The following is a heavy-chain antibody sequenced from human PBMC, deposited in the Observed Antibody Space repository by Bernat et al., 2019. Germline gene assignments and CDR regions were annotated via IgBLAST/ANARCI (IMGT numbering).Heavy chain of an antibody. V-gene: IGHV3-7*01. D-gene: IGHD2-15*01. J-gene: IGHJ4*02. CDR3: ARVPGVVRYFDY. Sequence: EVQLVESGGGLVQPGGSLRLSCAASGFTFSSVWMSWVRQVPGKGLEWVANIKQDGREKFYVDSVKGRFTISRDNAKNSLYLQMNSLRAEDTAVYYCARVPGVVRYFDYWGQGTLVTVSS. CDR2: IKQDGREK. CDR1: GFTFSSVW.